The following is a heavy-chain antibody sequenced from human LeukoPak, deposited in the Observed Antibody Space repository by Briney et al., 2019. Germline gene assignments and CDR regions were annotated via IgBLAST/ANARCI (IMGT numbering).Heavy chain of an antibody. Sequence: PSETLSLTCTVSGGSISLYYWSWIRQPPGKGLEWIGYFYDTRSPKYNPSLERRVTISVDMSRNQFSLNLTSVTAADTAVYYCARGRGSLTYWGTGTTVTVSS. D-gene: IGHD3-10*01. J-gene: IGHJ6*04. CDR1: GGSISLYY. CDR2: FYDTRSP. CDR3: ARGRGSLTY. V-gene: IGHV4-59*01.